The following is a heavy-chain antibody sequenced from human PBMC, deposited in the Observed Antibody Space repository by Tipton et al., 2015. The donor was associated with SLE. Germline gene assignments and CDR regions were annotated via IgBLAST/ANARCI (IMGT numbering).Heavy chain of an antibody. CDR3: ARSGPPGYFDYLDV. J-gene: IGHJ6*03. Sequence: LRLSCSVSFSSLNDYYWNWVRQPAGKGLEWIGRVYADGDTHRNPSLRSRVTMSVDTSKNQFSLTMTSLTAADTAAYFCARSGPPGYFDYLDVWGEGTTVTVSS. D-gene: IGHD3-10*01. V-gene: IGHV4-4*07. CDR2: VYADGDT. CDR1: FSSLNDYY.